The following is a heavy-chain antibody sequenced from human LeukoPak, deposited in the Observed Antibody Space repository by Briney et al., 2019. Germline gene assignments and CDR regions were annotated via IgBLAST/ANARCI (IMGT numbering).Heavy chain of an antibody. CDR1: GGSISSYY. Sequence: PSETLSLTCTVSGGSISSYYWSWLRQPPGKGLEWIGYIYYSGSTNYNPSLKSRVTISVDTSKNQFSLKLSSVTAADTAVYYCARDSYYYGSGTVSQGYWGQGTLVTVSS. CDR3: ARDSYYYGSGTVSQGY. J-gene: IGHJ4*02. CDR2: IYYSGST. D-gene: IGHD3-10*01. V-gene: IGHV4-59*01.